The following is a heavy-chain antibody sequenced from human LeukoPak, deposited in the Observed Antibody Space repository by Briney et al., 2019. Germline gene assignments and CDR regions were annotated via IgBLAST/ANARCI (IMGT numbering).Heavy chain of an antibody. J-gene: IGHJ4*02. CDR1: GGSISSSSYY. CDR3: ARLTAMIYDY. D-gene: IGHD5-18*01. Sequence: SETLSLTCTVSGGSISSSSYYWGWIRQPPGKGLEWIGSIYYSGSTYYNPSLKSRVTISVDTSKNQFSLKLSSVTAADTAVYYCARLTAMIYDYWGRGTLVTVSS. V-gene: IGHV4-39*01. CDR2: IYYSGST.